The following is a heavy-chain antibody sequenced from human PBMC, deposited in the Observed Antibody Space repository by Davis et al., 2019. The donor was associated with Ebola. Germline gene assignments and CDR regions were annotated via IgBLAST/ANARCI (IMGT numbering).Heavy chain of an antibody. D-gene: IGHD6-13*01. Sequence: GGSLRLSCAASGFTFDDYAMHWVRHAPGKGLEWVSGISWNSGSIGYAYSVKGRFTISRDNAKNSLYLQMNSLRAEDTALYYCAKDSSSQTHYYYGMDVWGQGTTVTVSS. CDR1: GFTFDDYA. J-gene: IGHJ6*02. CDR2: ISWNSGSI. V-gene: IGHV3-9*01. CDR3: AKDSSSQTHYYYGMDV.